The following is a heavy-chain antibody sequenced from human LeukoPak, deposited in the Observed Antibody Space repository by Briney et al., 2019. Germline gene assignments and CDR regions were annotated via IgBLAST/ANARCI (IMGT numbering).Heavy chain of an antibody. Sequence: GGSLRLSCAASGFTFSNYSMNWVRQAPGKGLEWVSSISGSSSYIYYADSVKGRFTISRDNSKNMVYLQMNSLRTEDTAVYYCAREGPYSSGTFRYWGQGTLVTVSS. D-gene: IGHD6-25*01. CDR1: GFTFSNYS. J-gene: IGHJ4*02. V-gene: IGHV3-21*04. CDR2: ISGSSSYI. CDR3: AREGPYSSGTFRY.